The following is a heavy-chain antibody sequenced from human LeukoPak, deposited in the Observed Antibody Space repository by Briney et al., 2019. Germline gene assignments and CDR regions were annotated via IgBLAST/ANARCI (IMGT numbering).Heavy chain of an antibody. Sequence: SETLSLTCTVSGGSISSYYWSWIRQPPGKGLEWIGYIYTSGSTNYNPSLKSRVTISVDTSKNQFALKLSSVTAADTAVYYCARTTWTTGHDYWGQGTLVTVPS. J-gene: IGHJ4*02. CDR3: ARTTWTTGHDY. D-gene: IGHD1-1*01. V-gene: IGHV4-4*09. CDR2: IYTSGST. CDR1: GGSISSYY.